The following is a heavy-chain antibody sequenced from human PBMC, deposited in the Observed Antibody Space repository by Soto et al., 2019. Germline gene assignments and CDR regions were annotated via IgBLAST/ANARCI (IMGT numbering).Heavy chain of an antibody. D-gene: IGHD3-3*01. V-gene: IGHV2-5*02. J-gene: IGHJ5*02. CDR3: AHRKDDFWSGDNWFDP. Sequence: SGPTLVNPTQTLTLTCTFSGFSLSTSGVGVGWIRQPPGKALEWLALIYWDDDKRYSPSLKSRLTITKDTSKNQVVLTMTNMDPVDTATYYCAHRKDDFWSGDNWFDPWGQGTLVTVSS. CDR1: GFSLSTSGVG. CDR2: IYWDDDK.